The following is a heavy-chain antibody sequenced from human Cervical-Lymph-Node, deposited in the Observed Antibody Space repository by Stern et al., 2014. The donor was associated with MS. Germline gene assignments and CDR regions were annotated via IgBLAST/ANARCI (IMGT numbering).Heavy chain of an antibody. CDR1: GYTFTSLT. CDR3: ARVAAAGKNWFDP. D-gene: IGHD6-13*01. J-gene: IGHJ5*02. CDR2: INTNTGNP. Sequence: VQLLQSGSELKKPGASVKVSCKASGYTFTSLTINWVRQAPGQGLEWMGWINTNTGNPTYAQGFTGRFVFSLDTSVSTAYLQISSLKTEDTAVYYCARVAAAGKNWFDPWGQGTLVTVSS. V-gene: IGHV7-4-1*02.